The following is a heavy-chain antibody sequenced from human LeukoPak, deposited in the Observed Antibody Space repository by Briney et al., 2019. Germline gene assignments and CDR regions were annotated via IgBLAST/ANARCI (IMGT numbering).Heavy chain of an antibody. V-gene: IGHV3-7*01. CDR1: GFTYSPYW. D-gene: IGHD3-22*01. CDR2: IKQDGSEK. CDR3: AREYYYDSSSYYARVFDY. J-gene: IGHJ4*02. Sequence: GGSLRLSCAASGFTYSPYWMTWVRQGPGKGLEWVANIKQDGSEKYYVDSVKGRFTISRDNAKNSLYLQMNSLRAEDTAVYYCAREYYYDSSSYYARVFDYWGQGTLVTVSS.